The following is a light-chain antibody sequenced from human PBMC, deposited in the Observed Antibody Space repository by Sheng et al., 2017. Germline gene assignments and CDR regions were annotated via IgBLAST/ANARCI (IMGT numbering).Light chain of an antibody. J-gene: IGKJ2*01. CDR3: QHYNNYPST. CDR2: EAS. CDR1: QGIRRW. Sequence: DIQMTQSPSSLSASLGDRVTITCRASQGIRRWLAWYQQRPGKPQTLISEASNLQTGVSSRFSGSGLGTDFTLSINDLQSDDSGTYYCQHYNNYPSTFGQGTKLEI. V-gene: IGKV1-5*03.